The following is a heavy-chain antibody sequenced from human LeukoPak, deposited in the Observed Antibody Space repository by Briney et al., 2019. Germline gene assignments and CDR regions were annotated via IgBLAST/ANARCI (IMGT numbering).Heavy chain of an antibody. CDR2: IIPIFGTA. CDR3: AKAKTYDFWSGYCLDY. Sequence: GASVTVSCTASGGTFSSYAISWVRQAPGQGLEWMGGIIPIFGTANYAQKFQGRVTITADESTSTAYMELSSLRSEDTALYYCAKAKTYDFWSGYCLDYWGQGTLVTVSS. D-gene: IGHD3-3*01. J-gene: IGHJ4*02. CDR1: GGTFSSYA. V-gene: IGHV1-69*13.